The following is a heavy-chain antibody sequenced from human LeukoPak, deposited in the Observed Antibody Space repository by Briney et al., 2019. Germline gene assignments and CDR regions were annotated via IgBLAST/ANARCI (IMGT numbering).Heavy chain of an antibody. V-gene: IGHV3-23*01. CDR1: RFTFSSYA. D-gene: IGHD3-3*01. CDR3: AKVNSAYDFWSGYYTSVSGWFDP. CDR2: ISGSGGST. Sequence: PGGSLRLSCAASRFTFSSYAMSWVRQAPGKGLEWVSAISGSGGSTYYADSVKGRFTISRDNSKNTLYLQMNSLRAEDTAVYYCAKVNSAYDFWSGYYTSVSGWFDPRGQGTLVTVSS. J-gene: IGHJ5*02.